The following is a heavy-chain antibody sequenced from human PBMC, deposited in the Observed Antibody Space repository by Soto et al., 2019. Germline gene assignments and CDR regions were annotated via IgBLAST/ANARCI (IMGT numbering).Heavy chain of an antibody. Sequence: QVQLVESGGGVVQPGRSLRLSCAASGFSFRSYAMHWVRQAPGKGLEWVAVMSYDGSDKDYADSVKGRFTISGDNSKNTLYLQMSSLRAEDTAVYYCARARLDTPALEYWGQGTLGTVSS. J-gene: IGHJ4*02. D-gene: IGHD2-2*01. CDR1: GFSFRSYA. CDR3: ARARLDTPALEY. V-gene: IGHV3-30-3*01. CDR2: MSYDGSDK.